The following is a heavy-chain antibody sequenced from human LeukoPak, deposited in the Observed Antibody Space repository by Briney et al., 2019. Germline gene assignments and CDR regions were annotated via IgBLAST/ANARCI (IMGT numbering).Heavy chain of an antibody. CDR3: ARRTVTTPSHFDY. CDR2: ISYNVNT. J-gene: IGHJ4*02. Sequence: PSETLSLTCTVSGGSISRYYWSWIRQPPGKGLEWIGYISYNVNTNYNPSLKSRVTISVDTSKNQFSLKLTSVTAADTAVYYCARRTVTTPSHFDYWGQGTLVTASS. D-gene: IGHD4-17*01. CDR1: GGSISRYY. V-gene: IGHV4-59*01.